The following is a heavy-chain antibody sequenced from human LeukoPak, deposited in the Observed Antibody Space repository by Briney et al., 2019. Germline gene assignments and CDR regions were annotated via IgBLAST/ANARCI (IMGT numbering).Heavy chain of an antibody. Sequence: SETLSLTCTVSSGSVSSGSYYWSWIRQPPGKELEWIGYISYSGSTNYNPSLKSRVTISVDTSKNQFSLKLSSVTAADTAVYYCARAYYGSGSYYSNNKYYFDYWGQGTLVTVSS. CDR1: SGSVSSGSYY. D-gene: IGHD3-10*01. V-gene: IGHV4-61*01. CDR3: ARAYYGSGSYYSNNKYYFDY. CDR2: ISYSGST. J-gene: IGHJ4*02.